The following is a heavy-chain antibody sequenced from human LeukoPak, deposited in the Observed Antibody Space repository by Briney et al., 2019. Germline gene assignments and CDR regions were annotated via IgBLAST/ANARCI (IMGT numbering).Heavy chain of an antibody. V-gene: IGHV4-4*02. CDR2: IYHSGST. D-gene: IGHD3-16*01. CDR1: GGSISSSNW. J-gene: IGHJ3*01. Sequence: SGTLSLTCAVSGGSISSSNWWSWVRQPPGKGLEWIGEIYHSGSTNYNPSLKSRVTISVDKSKNQFSLKLSFVTAADTAMYYCAKWEEKLRAFDVWGQGTMVTVSS. CDR3: AKWEEKLRAFDV.